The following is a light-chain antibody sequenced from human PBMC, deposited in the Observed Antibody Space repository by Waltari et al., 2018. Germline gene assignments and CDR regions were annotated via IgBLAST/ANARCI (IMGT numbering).Light chain of an antibody. J-gene: IGLJ3*02. Sequence: QLVVNQSPSVSAALGASVKLTRTLSSGHRGNVIAWLQQHPKKGPRYLMKVNSDGSKSKGDEIPDRFSGSISGAERYLTISNVQSEDEADYYCETGGHGTWVFGGGPRLTVL. V-gene: IGLV4-69*01. CDR2: VNSDGSK. CDR3: ETGGHGTWV. CDR1: SGHRGNV.